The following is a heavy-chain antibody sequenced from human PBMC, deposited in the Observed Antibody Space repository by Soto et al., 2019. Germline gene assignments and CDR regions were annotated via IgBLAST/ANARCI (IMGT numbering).Heavy chain of an antibody. CDR3: VRLFWGVYSDY. V-gene: IGHV3-11*01. CDR1: GFTFSDFY. J-gene: IGHJ4*02. Sequence: QVLLVESGGALVKPGGSLRLSCAASGFTFSDFYMSWVRQAPGTGLEWLSYISTSPSTIYYADSVKGRFTISRDNAKNSFYLKLNSLRAEDRALYSCVRLFWGVYSDYGGKGPLVTVSS. D-gene: IGHD3-3*01. CDR2: ISTSPSTI.